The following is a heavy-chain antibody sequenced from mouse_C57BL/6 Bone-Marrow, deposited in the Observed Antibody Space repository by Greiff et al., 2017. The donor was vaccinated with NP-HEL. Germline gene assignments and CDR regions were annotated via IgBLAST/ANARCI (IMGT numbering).Heavy chain of an antibody. CDR2: ISYSGST. CDR3: ARGRGYYYAYFDY. V-gene: IGHV3-1*01. D-gene: IGHD1-1*01. CDR1: GYSITSGYD. Sequence: VQLKESGPGMVKPSQSLSLTCTVTGYSITSGYDWHWIRHFPGNKLEWMGYISYSGSTNYNPSLKSRISITHDTSKNHFFLKLNSVTTEDTATYYCARGRGYYYAYFDYWGQGTTLTVSS. J-gene: IGHJ2*01.